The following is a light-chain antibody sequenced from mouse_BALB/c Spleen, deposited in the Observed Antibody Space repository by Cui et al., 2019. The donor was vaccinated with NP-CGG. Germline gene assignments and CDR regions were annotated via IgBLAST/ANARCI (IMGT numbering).Light chain of an antibody. CDR3: ALWYSNHWV. J-gene: IGLJ1*01. V-gene: IGLV1*01. CDR2: GTN. Sequence: QAAVTQESALTTSPGETVPLTCRSSTGTVTTSNYANWVQEKPDHLFTGLIGGTNNRAPGVPARFSGSLIGDKAALTITGAQTEDEAIYFCALWYSNHWVFGGGSKLTVL. CDR1: TGTVTTSNY.